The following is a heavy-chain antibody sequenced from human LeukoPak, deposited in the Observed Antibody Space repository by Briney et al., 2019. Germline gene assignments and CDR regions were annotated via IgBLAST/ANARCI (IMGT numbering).Heavy chain of an antibody. J-gene: IGHJ4*02. CDR3: ARALGGSIDY. Sequence: ASQTLSLTCTVSGGSISSGGYYWSWIRQHPGKGLEWIGYIYYSGSTYYNPSLKSRVTISVDTSKNQFSPKLSSVTAADTAVYYCARALGGSIDYWGQGTLVTVSS. CDR1: GGSISSGGYY. V-gene: IGHV4-31*03. CDR2: IYYSGST.